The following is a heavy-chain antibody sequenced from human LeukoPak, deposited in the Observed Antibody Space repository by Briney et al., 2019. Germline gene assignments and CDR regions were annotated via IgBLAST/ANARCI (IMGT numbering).Heavy chain of an antibody. Sequence: GGSLRLSCAASGFTFNTYGMTWVRQAPGKGLEWVSSISGSGSSTYYADSVKGRFTISRDNSKNIVYLQMNSLRAEDTAVYYCAELGITMIGGVWGKGTTVTISS. CDR1: GFTFNTYG. CDR2: ISGSGSST. CDR3: AELGITMIGGV. D-gene: IGHD3-10*02. J-gene: IGHJ6*04. V-gene: IGHV3-23*01.